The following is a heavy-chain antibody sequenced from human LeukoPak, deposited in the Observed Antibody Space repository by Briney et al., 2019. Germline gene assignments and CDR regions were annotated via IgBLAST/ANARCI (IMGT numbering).Heavy chain of an antibody. Sequence: GASVKVSCKASGGTFSSYAISWVRQAPGQGLEWMGGIIPIFGTANYAQKFQGRVTITADESTSTAYMELSSLRSEDTAVYYCARVILGYCSSTSCYGEGIWDYWGQGTLVTVSS. J-gene: IGHJ4*02. D-gene: IGHD2-2*01. CDR3: ARVILGYCSSTSCYGEGIWDY. V-gene: IGHV1-69*13. CDR1: GGTFSSYA. CDR2: IIPIFGTA.